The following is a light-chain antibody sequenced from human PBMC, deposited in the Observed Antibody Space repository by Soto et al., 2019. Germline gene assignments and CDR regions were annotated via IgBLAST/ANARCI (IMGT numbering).Light chain of an antibody. CDR2: AAS. J-gene: IGKJ1*01. Sequence: DIPMTQSPSSLSATVGDRDRSTGRASQSISNHLNWYQQKPGKAPKVLIYAASSLQRGIPSRFSGSGSGTDVTLTISSLQPEDFATYYCQQSYSIPWTFGQGTKVDIK. CDR1: QSISNH. V-gene: IGKV1-39*01. CDR3: QQSYSIPWT.